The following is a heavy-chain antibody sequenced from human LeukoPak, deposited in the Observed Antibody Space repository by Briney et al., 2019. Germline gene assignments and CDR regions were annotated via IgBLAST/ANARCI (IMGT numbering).Heavy chain of an antibody. CDR3: ARWSARGPYNWFDP. Sequence: NPSETLSLTCTVSGGSISSSSYYWGWIRQPPGKGLEWIGSIYYSGSTYYNPSLKSRVTISVDTSKNQFSLKLSSVTAADTAVYYCARWSARGPYNWFDPWGQGTLVTVSS. J-gene: IGHJ5*02. CDR2: IYYSGST. CDR1: GGSISSSSYY. D-gene: IGHD3-3*01. V-gene: IGHV4-39*07.